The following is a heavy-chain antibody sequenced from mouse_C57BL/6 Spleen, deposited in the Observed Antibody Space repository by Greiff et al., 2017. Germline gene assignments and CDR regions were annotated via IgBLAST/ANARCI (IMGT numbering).Heavy chain of an antibody. CDR1: GFTFSSYA. D-gene: IGHD2-1*01. CDR3: ARVYYGNLFDY. CDR2: ISDGGSYT. J-gene: IGHJ2*01. Sequence: EVQVVESGGGLVKPGGSLKLSCAASGFTFSSYAMSWVRQPPEKRLEWVATISDGGSYTYYPYNVTGRFPFSRDNDKNKLYLQMRHMKSEDKDRYYCARVYYGNLFDYWGQGTTLTVSA. V-gene: IGHV5-4*01.